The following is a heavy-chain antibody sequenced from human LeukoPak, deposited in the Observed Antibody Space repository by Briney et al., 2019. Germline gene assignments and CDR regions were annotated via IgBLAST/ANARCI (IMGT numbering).Heavy chain of an antibody. CDR2: MNPNSGHT. J-gene: IGHJ5*02. Sequence: ASVKVSCKASGYTFTSFDINWVRQATGQGLEWMGWMNPNSGHTGYAHKFQGRVTMTRDMSTSTDYMELSSLRSEDTAVYYCARDNSVEDTAWWFDPWGQGTLVTVSS. CDR1: GYTFTSFD. V-gene: IGHV1-8*02. CDR3: ARDNSVEDTAWWFDP. D-gene: IGHD4-23*01.